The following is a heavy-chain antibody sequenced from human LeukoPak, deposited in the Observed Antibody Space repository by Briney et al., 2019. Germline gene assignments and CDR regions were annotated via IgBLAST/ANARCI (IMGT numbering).Heavy chain of an antibody. V-gene: IGHV3-23*01. CDR1: GFTFSNYA. J-gene: IGHJ4*02. CDR3: AKETQSNSDY. Sequence: GGSLRLSCAASGFTFSNYAMSWVRQAPGKGLEWVSGISGSGDSTYYGASGRGGFTISRDNSKNTLYLQMHTLRAEDTAVYYCAKETQSNSDYWGQGTLVTVSS. CDR2: ISGSGDST.